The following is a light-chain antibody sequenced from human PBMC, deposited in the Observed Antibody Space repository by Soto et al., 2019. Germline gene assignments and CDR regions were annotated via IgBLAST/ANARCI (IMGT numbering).Light chain of an antibody. CDR2: GAS. CDR3: QQHGTSPI. CDR1: QAVSSIL. J-gene: IGKJ4*01. Sequence: EVVLTQSPGTLSLSPGERATLSCRASQAVSSILLAWYQQKPGQAPRLLIYGASSRATGIPDRFSGSGSGTDFTLTLSRLEPEDFAVYYCQQHGTSPIFGGGTKVEIK. V-gene: IGKV3-20*01.